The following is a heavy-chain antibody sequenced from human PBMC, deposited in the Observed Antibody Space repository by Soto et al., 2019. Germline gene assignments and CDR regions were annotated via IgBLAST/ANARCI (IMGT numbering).Heavy chain of an antibody. D-gene: IGHD2-8*01. CDR1: GYSFTSYW. CDR2: IYPGYSDT. J-gene: IGHJ4*02. Sequence: GESLKISCKGSGYSFTSYWIGWVRQMPGKGLEWMGIIYPGYSDTRYSPSFQGQVTISADKSIRTAYLQWSGLKASDTAMYYFARPLYCTNGVCINFDYWGQGTLVTVSS. CDR3: ARPLYCTNGVCINFDY. V-gene: IGHV5-51*01.